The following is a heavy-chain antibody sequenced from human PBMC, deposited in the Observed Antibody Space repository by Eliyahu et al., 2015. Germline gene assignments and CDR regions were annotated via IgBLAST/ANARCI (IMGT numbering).Heavy chain of an antibody. CDR1: GGSISSSSYY. Sequence: QLQESGPGLVKPSETLSLTCTVSGGSISSSSYYWGWIRQPPGKGLEWIGSIYYSGSTYYNPSLKSRVTISVDTSKNQFSLKLSSVTAADTAVYYCARPSLPDYSNYVGWFDPWGQGTLVTVSS. CDR3: ARPSLPDYSNYVGWFDP. V-gene: IGHV4-39*01. CDR2: IYYSGST. J-gene: IGHJ5*02. D-gene: IGHD4-11*01.